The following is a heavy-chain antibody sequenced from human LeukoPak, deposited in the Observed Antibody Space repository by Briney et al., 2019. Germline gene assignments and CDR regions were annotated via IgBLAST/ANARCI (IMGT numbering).Heavy chain of an antibody. J-gene: IGHJ4*02. V-gene: IGHV1-2*02. CDR3: SVRPGYTFDY. D-gene: IGHD5-24*01. Sequence: ASVTVSCTASGYTFTGYYMHWVRQAPGQGLEWMGWINPNSGGTNYEQRFQGRVTMTRDTSISTAYMELSSLRSEDTAGYYCSVRPGYTFDYWGQGTLVTVSS. CDR1: GYTFTGYY. CDR2: INPNSGGT.